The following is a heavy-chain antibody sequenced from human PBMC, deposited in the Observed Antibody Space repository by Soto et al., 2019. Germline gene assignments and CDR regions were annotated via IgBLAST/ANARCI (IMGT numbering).Heavy chain of an antibody. Sequence: EVQLVESGGGLVQPGGSLRLSCAVSGFIFSDHYMDWVRQAPGKGLEWVGRTRNKANSYTTGYAASVKGRFTISRDDSKNSLYLQMNSLKTEDTAVYYCVRGYNSFDVWGQGTTVTVSS. J-gene: IGHJ6*02. CDR1: GFIFSDHY. CDR3: VRGYNSFDV. CDR2: TRNKANSYTT. D-gene: IGHD1-20*01. V-gene: IGHV3-72*01.